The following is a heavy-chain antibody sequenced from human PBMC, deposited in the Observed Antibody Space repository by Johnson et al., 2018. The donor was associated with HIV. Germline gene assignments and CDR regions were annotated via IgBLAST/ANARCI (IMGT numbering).Heavy chain of an antibody. CDR3: ARGGAVTRRSADAFDI. CDR2: ISYDGSQK. J-gene: IGHJ3*02. CDR1: GFTFSSYG. D-gene: IGHD4-11*01. V-gene: IGHV3-30*03. Sequence: QVQLVESGGGVVQPGRSLRLSCAASGFTFSSYGMHWVRQAPGKGLEWVAVISYDGSQKNYADPVKGRFTISRDNSKNTLHLQMNSLRAEDTAVYDCARGGAVTRRSADAFDIWGQGTMVTVSS.